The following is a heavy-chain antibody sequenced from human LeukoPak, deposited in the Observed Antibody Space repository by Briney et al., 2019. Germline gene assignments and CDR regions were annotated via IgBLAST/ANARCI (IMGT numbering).Heavy chain of an antibody. CDR1: GHTLTVHY. D-gene: IGHD3-16*01. Sequence: ASVKVSCKASGHTLTVHYIHWVRQAPGQGLEWMGWISAYNGNTNYAQKLQGRVTMTTDTSTSTAYMELRSLRSDDTAVYYCARLLPYDYVWGSFRGYFDYWGQGTLVTVSS. CDR2: ISAYNGNT. V-gene: IGHV1-18*04. CDR3: ARLLPYDYVWGSFRGYFDY. J-gene: IGHJ4*02.